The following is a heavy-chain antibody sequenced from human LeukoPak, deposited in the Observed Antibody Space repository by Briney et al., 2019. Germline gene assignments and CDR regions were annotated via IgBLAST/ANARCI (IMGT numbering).Heavy chain of an antibody. J-gene: IGHJ4*02. D-gene: IGHD3-10*01. V-gene: IGHV3-48*03. CDR1: GFTFSSYE. CDR3: ARGLLLWFGDG. Sequence: SGGSLRLSCAASGFTFSSYEMNWVRQAPGKGLEWVSYISSSGSTIYYADSVKGRFTISRDNAKNSLYLQMNSLRAEDTAVYYCARGLLLWFGDGWGQGTLVTVSS. CDR2: ISSSGSTI.